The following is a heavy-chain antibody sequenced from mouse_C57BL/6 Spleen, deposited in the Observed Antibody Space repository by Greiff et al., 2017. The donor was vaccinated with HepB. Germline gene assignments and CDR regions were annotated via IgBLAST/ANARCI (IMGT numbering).Heavy chain of an antibody. J-gene: IGHJ2*01. CDR1: GFNIKDDY. Sequence: VHVKQSGAELVRPGASVKLSCTASGFNIKDDYMHWVKQRAEQGLEWIGWIDPENGDTESASKFQGKATITADTSSNTAYLQLSSLTSEDTAVYYCTTGGLRRWGQGTTLTVSS. D-gene: IGHD2-4*01. CDR2: IDPENGDT. V-gene: IGHV14-4*01. CDR3: TTGGLRR.